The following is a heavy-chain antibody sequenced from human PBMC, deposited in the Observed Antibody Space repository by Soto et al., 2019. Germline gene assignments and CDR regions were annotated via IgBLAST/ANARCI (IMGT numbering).Heavy chain of an antibody. J-gene: IGHJ5*02. CDR2: IYYSGST. D-gene: IGHD5-18*01. V-gene: IGHV4-59*01. CDR3: ARDLGYRYGYGFDP. Sequence: SETLSLTCTVSGGSISSYYWSWIRQPPGKGLEWIGYIYYSGSTNYNPSLKSRVTISVDTSKNQFSLKLSSVTAADTAVYYCARDLGYRYGYGFDPWGQGTLVTVSS. CDR1: GGSISSYY.